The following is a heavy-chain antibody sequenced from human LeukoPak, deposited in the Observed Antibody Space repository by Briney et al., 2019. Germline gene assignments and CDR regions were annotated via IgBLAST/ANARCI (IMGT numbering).Heavy chain of an antibody. J-gene: IGHJ2*01. CDR3: ARHGFDPVQNVAHWYFDL. D-gene: IGHD3-10*01. V-gene: IGHV4-34*01. Sequence: SETLSLTCAVYGGSFSTYYWTWIRQPPGKGLEWIAEISYSGNTNYNPSLKSRVTIGTSKNEISLNLTSVTAADTAVYYCARHGFDPVQNVAHWYFDLWGRGTLVTVSS. CDR1: GGSFSTYY. CDR2: ISYSGNT.